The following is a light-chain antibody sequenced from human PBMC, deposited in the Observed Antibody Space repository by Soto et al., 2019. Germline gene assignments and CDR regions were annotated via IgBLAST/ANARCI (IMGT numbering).Light chain of an antibody. Sequence: DLQMTQSPSSVSASVGDRVTITCRASQGISRGVAWYQQKPGNAPELLIYAASSLQSGVPSRFSGAGSGTDFTLTISSLQPDDFATYYCQEADSYPLTFGGGTKVEIK. V-gene: IGKV1-12*01. CDR3: QEADSYPLT. CDR2: AAS. CDR1: QGISRG. J-gene: IGKJ4*01.